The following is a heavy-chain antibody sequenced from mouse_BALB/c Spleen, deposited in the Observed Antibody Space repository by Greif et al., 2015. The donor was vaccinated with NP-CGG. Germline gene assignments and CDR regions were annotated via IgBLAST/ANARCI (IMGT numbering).Heavy chain of an antibody. CDR3: ARHYGSSLYYFDY. D-gene: IGHD1-1*01. CDR1: GYTFTDYA. V-gene: IGHV1S137*01. Sequence: QVQLQQSGAELVRPGVSVKISCKVSGYTFTDYAMHWVKQSHAKSLEWIGVISTYYGDASYNQKFKGKATMTVDKSSSTAYMELARLTSEDSAIYYCARHYGSSLYYFDYWGQGTTLTVSS. J-gene: IGHJ2*01. CDR2: ISTYYGDA.